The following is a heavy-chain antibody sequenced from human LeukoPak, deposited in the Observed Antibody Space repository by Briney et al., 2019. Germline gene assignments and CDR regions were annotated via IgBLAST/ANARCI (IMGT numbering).Heavy chain of an antibody. Sequence: GGSLRLSCGASGFTFSISAMHWVRQGPGKELEWVAYIAHHGNNKYYADSVKGRFTISRDNSKGSLYLQMNSLRADDTAVYYCAKDGSWSCTDWGQGTLVRVSS. CDR2: IAHHGNNK. D-gene: IGHD2-8*02. J-gene: IGHJ4*02. V-gene: IGHV3-30*02. CDR1: GFTFSISA. CDR3: AKDGSWSCTD.